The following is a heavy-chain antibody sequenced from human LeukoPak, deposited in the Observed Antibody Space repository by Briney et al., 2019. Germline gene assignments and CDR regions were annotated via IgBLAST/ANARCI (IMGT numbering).Heavy chain of an antibody. J-gene: IGHJ4*02. CDR1: GGSFSGYY. CDR3: ARGAAGMSRFDY. Sequence: SETLSLTCAVYGGSFSGYYWSWIRQPPGKGLEWIGYIYYSGSTNYNPSLKSRVTISVDTSKNQFSLKLSSVTAADTAVYYCARGAAGMSRFDYWGQGTLVTVSS. CDR2: IYYSGST. D-gene: IGHD6-13*01. V-gene: IGHV4-59*08.